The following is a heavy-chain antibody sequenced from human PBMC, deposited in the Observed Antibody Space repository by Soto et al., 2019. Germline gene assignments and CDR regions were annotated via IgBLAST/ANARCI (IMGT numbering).Heavy chain of an antibody. CDR1: GFTFSDYY. Sequence: QVQLVESGGGLVKPGGSLRLSCAASGFTFSDYYMSWIRQAPGKGLDWVSYISSSGSTIYYADYVKGRFTISRDNAKNSLYLQMKSLRAEDPAVYYGARDWGLGELFGDTYGMDVWGQGTTVTVSS. J-gene: IGHJ6*02. D-gene: IGHD3-10*01. V-gene: IGHV3-11*01. CDR3: ARDWGLGELFGDTYGMDV. CDR2: ISSSGSTI.